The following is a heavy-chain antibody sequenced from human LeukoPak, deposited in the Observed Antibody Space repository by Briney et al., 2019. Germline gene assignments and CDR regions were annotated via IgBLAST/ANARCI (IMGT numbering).Heavy chain of an antibody. Sequence: SETLSLTCIVSGGSISSYYWSWIRQPAGKGLEWIGRIYTSGSTNYNPSLKSRVTMSVDTSKNQFSLKPSSVTAADTAVYYCASGSIASLVYWGQGTLVTVSS. CDR3: ASGSIASLVY. CDR2: IYTSGST. D-gene: IGHD6-6*01. V-gene: IGHV4-4*07. CDR1: GGSISSYY. J-gene: IGHJ4*02.